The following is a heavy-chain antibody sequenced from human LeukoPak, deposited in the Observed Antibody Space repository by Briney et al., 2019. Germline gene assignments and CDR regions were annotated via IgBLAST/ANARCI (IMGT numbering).Heavy chain of an antibody. V-gene: IGHV1-46*01. CDR3: ATPPDEYSYGYYAFDI. Sequence: ASVTVSCKASGYTFTSYYMHWVRQAPGQGGEGMGIINPSGGSTNYAQRFQGRVPMTRDTSTSTVYMELSSLRSEDTAVYYCATPPDEYSYGYYAFDIWGQGTMVAVSS. D-gene: IGHD5-18*01. CDR2: INPSGGST. J-gene: IGHJ3*02. CDR1: GYTFTSYY.